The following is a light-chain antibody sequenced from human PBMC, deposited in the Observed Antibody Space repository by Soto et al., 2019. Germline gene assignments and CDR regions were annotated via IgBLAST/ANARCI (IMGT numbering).Light chain of an antibody. Sequence: IQMTQSPSSLSASVGDIVTFICRASQDISSELSWFQQKPGRPPKLLIYGASILQSGVPSRFSGSGSDTDFTLTIDSLQSEDFATYYCLQDNNYPRTFGPGTKV. CDR3: LQDNNYPRT. V-gene: IGKV1-6*01. J-gene: IGKJ3*01. CDR1: QDISSE. CDR2: GAS.